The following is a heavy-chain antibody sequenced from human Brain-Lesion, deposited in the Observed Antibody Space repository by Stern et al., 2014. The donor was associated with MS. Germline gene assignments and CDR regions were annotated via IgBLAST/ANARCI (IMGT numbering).Heavy chain of an antibody. CDR1: GGSVGSGSYD. D-gene: IGHD5-18*01. CDR2: IYPPGST. Sequence: QVQLVESGPGLVKPSQTLSLTCTVSGGSVGSGSYDWSWIRQPAGKGLEWIVRIYPPGSTYYTPPLKSRVSISRDTSKTQFPLKLPSVTAADTAVYYCARDKEDTNMAFRYFDNWGQGTLVTVSS. V-gene: IGHV4-61*02. CDR3: ARDKEDTNMAFRYFDN. J-gene: IGHJ4*02.